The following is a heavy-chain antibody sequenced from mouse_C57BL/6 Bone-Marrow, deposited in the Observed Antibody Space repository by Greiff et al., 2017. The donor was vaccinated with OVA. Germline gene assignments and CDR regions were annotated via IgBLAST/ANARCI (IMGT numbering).Heavy chain of an antibody. CDR1: GYTFTSYW. J-gene: IGHJ2*01. CDR3: AKGYDDLDY. CDR2: IDPSDSYT. D-gene: IGHD2-3*01. V-gene: IGHV1-69*01. Sequence: QVQLQQPGAELVMPGASVKLSCKASGYTFTSYWMHWVKQRPGQGLEWIGEIDPSDSYTNYNQKFKGKSTLTVDKSSSTAYMQLSSLTSEDSAVYYCAKGYDDLDYWGQGTTLTGSS.